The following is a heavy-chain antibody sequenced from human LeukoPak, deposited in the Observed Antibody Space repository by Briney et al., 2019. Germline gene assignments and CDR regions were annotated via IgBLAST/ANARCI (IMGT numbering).Heavy chain of an antibody. D-gene: IGHD5-24*01. CDR1: GGSFSGYY. V-gene: IGHV4-34*01. J-gene: IGHJ6*03. Sequence: SETLSLTCAVYGGSFSGYYWSWIRQPPGKGLEWIGEINHSGSTNYNPSLKSRVTISVDTSKNQFSLKLSSVTSADTAVYYCTRSGEMAPTSYYYYYMDVWGKGTTVTISS. CDR2: INHSGST. CDR3: TRSGEMAPTSYYYYYMDV.